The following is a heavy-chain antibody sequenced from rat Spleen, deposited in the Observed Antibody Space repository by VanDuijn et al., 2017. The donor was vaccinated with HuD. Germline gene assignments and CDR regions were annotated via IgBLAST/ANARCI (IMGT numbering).Heavy chain of an antibody. V-gene: IGHV5-20*01. J-gene: IGHJ3*01. CDR2: ISYDGGST. Sequence: EVQLVESGGGLVQPGRSMKLSCAASGFTFSNYGMAWVRQAPKKGLEWVAYISYDGGSTYYRDSVKGRFTISRDNAKSTLYLQMDSLRSEDTATYYCTTEDYGGGYFPRFWGWGQGTLVTVSS. D-gene: IGHD1-11*01. CDR3: TTEDYGGGYFPRFWG. CDR1: GFTFSNYG.